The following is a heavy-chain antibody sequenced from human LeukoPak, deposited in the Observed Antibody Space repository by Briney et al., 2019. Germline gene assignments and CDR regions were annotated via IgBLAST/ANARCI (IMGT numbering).Heavy chain of an antibody. CDR2: INHSGST. Sequence: SETLSLTCTVSGGSISSSSYYWGWIRQPPGKGLEWIGEINHSGSTNYNPSLKSRVTISVDTSKNQFSLKLSSVTAADTAVYYCARELTPRESGIAAAANWFDPWGQGTLVTVSS. J-gene: IGHJ5*02. D-gene: IGHD6-13*01. CDR3: ARELTPRESGIAAAANWFDP. CDR1: GGSISSSSYY. V-gene: IGHV4-39*07.